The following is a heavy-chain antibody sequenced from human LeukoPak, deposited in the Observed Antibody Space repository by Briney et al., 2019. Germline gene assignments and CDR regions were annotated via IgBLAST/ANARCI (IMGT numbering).Heavy chain of an antibody. V-gene: IGHV3-23*01. Sequence: GGSLRLSCAASGFTFSSYAMSWVRQAPGKGLEWVSAISGSGGSTYYADSVKGRFTISRGNSKNTLYLQMNSLRAEDTAVYYCAKDRPKNYYDSSGYYGGMDVWGQGTTVTVSS. D-gene: IGHD3-22*01. CDR3: AKDRPKNYYDSSGYYGGMDV. CDR1: GFTFSSYA. J-gene: IGHJ6*02. CDR2: ISGSGGST.